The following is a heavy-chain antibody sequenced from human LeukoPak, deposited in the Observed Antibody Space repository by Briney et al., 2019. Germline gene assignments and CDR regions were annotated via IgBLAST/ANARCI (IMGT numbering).Heavy chain of an antibody. J-gene: IGHJ6*03. D-gene: IGHD1-26*01. Sequence: GASVKVSCKASGYTFTSYDINWVRQATGQGLEWMGWMNPNSGNTGYAQKFQGRVTITRNTSISTAYMELSSLRSEDTAVYYCSRAKGSHYLYYYMDVWGKGTTVTVSS. CDR3: SRAKGSHYLYYYMDV. V-gene: IGHV1-8*03. CDR1: GYTFTSYD. CDR2: MNPNSGNT.